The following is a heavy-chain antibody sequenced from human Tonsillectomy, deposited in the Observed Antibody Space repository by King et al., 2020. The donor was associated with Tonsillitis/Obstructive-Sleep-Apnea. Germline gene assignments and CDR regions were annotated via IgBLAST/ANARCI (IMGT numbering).Heavy chain of an antibody. CDR1: GFSSRSYA. V-gene: IGHV3-23*04. D-gene: IGHD6-19*01. CDR3: AKDHPSSGWPAFDN. Sequence: VQLVESGGGLVQPGESLRLSCVASGFSSRSYAMSWVRQAPGKGLEWVSSINNGGNPYYADSVKGRFTISRDTSQNTVYLEMNSLRAADTAVYYCAKDHPSSGWPAFDNWGQGTLVIVSS. J-gene: IGHJ4*02. CDR2: INNGGNP.